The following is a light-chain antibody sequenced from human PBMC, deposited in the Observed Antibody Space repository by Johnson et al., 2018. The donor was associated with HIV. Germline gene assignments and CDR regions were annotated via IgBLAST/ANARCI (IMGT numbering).Light chain of an antibody. J-gene: IGLJ1*01. CDR2: DNH. CDR1: SSNIGKNY. CDR3: GTWDSSLLSYV. V-gene: IGLV1-51*01. Sequence: VLTQPPSVSAAPGQKVTISCSGSSSNIGKNYVSWYQPLPGTAPKLLIFDNHKRPSGIPDRFSGSKSGTSATLGITGLQTGDEADYYCGTWDSSLLSYVFGTWTKFTVL.